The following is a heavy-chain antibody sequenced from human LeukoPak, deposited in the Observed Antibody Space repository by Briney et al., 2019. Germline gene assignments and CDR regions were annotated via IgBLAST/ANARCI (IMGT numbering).Heavy chain of an antibody. CDR2: IYPGDSDT. V-gene: IGHV5-51*01. CDR1: GYSFTSYW. J-gene: IGHJ4*02. D-gene: IGHD2-21*02. Sequence: GESLKISCKGSGYSFTSYWIGWVRQMPGKGLEWMGIIYPGDSDTRYSPSFQGQVTISADKSICTAYLQWSSLKASDTAMYYCARHPIHYCGGDCYFDYWGQGTLVTVSS. CDR3: ARHPIHYCGGDCYFDY.